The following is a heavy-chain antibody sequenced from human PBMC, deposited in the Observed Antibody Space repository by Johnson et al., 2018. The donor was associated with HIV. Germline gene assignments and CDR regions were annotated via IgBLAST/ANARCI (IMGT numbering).Heavy chain of an antibody. V-gene: IGHV3-30*04. D-gene: IGHD2-15*01. CDR2: TSCDGSNK. J-gene: IGHJ3*02. Sequence: QVQLVESGGGVVQPGRSLRLSCAASGFTFSNYTMHWVRQAPGKGLEWVVVTSCDGSNKYYRDSVKGRFTISRDNSKNMLYLQMNSLRGEDTAVYYCARGRDQYLAGGGFDIWGQGTMVTVSS. CDR3: ARGRDQYLAGGGFDI. CDR1: GFTFSNYT.